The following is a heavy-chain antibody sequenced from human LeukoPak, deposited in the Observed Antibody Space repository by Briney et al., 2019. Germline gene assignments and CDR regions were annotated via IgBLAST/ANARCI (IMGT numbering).Heavy chain of an antibody. CDR1: GYTFTGYY. CDR2: INPNSGGT. V-gene: IGHV1-2*06. Sequence: ASVTVSCKASGYTFTGYYIHWVRQAPGQGLEWMGRINPNSGGTNYAQKFQGRVTMTRDTSISTAYMELSRLRSEDTAVYYCAREIDRDDYNRFFDYWGQGSLVTVSS. J-gene: IGHJ4*02. D-gene: IGHD5-24*01. CDR3: AREIDRDDYNRFFDY.